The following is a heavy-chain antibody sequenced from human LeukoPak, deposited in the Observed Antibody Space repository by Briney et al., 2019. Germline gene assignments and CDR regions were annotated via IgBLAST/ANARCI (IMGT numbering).Heavy chain of an antibody. CDR3: ARVHLDGGVYYYYYMDV. CDR1: GFTFNSYA. Sequence: GGSLRLSCAASGFTFNSYAMHWIRQAPGRGLEYVSAISTSGGNTYYADSGKDRFTISRDNSKNTLYLQMGSLRTEDMAVYYCARVHLDGGVYYYYYMDVWGKGTTVTVSS. V-gene: IGHV3-64*02. CDR2: ISTSGGNT. D-gene: IGHD3-3*01. J-gene: IGHJ6*03.